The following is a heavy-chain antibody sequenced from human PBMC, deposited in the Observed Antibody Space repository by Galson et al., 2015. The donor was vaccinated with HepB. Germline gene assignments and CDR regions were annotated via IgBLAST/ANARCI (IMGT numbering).Heavy chain of an antibody. CDR3: ARSTHEYDFWSRHYYYYGMDV. CDR2: IYPGDSDT. CDR1: GYSFTSYW. J-gene: IGHJ6*02. V-gene: IGHV5-51*03. D-gene: IGHD3-3*01. Sequence: QSGAEVKKPGESLKISCKGSGYSFTSYWIGWVHQMPGKGLEWMGIIYPGDSDTRYSPSFQGQVTISADKSISTAYLQWSSLKASDTAMYYCARSTHEYDFWSRHYYYYGMDVWGQGTTVTVSS.